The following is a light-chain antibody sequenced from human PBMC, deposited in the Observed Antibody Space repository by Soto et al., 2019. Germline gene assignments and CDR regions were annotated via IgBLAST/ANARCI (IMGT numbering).Light chain of an antibody. V-gene: IGLV2-14*01. CDR2: EVR. CDR1: SSDVGAYNY. Sequence: QSALTQPASVSVSPGQSITISCTGTSSDVGAYNYVSWYQQYPGKAPKVIIFEVRKRPSGVSNRFSGSKSGDTASLTISGLQAEDEADYYCSSYRRSTTFVFGTGTKVTVL. CDR3: SSYRRSTTFV. J-gene: IGLJ1*01.